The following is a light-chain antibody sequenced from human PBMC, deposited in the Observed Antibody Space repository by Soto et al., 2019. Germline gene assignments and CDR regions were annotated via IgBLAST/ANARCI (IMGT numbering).Light chain of an antibody. CDR3: ASYTSSDTVI. Sequence: QSALTQPASVSGSPGQSITISCTGTSSDVGRYNYVSWYQHHPGKAPKLIINDVTSRPSGVSSRSSGSKSGNTASLTISGLQTEDEAEYYCASYTSSDTVIFGGGTKVTVL. V-gene: IGLV2-14*01. J-gene: IGLJ2*01. CDR2: DVT. CDR1: SSDVGRYNY.